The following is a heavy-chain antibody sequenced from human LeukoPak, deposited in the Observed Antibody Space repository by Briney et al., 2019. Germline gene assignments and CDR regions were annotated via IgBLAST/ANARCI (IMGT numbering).Heavy chain of an antibody. V-gene: IGHV4-59*01. Sequence: SETLSLTCTVSGGSISSYYWSWIRQPPGKGLEWIGYIYYSGSTNYNPSLKSRVTISVDTSKDQFSLKLSSVTAADTAVYYCANATVGFDPWGQGTLVTVSS. D-gene: IGHD2-21*01. J-gene: IGHJ5*02. CDR1: GGSISSYY. CDR3: ANATVGFDP. CDR2: IYYSGST.